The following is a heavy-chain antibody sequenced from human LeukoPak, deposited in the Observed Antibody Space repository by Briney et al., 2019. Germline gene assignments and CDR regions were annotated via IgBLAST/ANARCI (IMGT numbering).Heavy chain of an antibody. D-gene: IGHD3-22*01. CDR1: GFTFSSYW. J-gene: IGHJ4*02. Sequence: GGSLRLSCAASGFTFSSYWMSWVRQAPGKGLEWVSGINWNGGSTGYADSVKGRFTISRDSAKNSLYLQMNSLRAEDTALYHCARSRYDSGGYDHWGQGTLVTVSS. V-gene: IGHV3-20*01. CDR2: INWNGGST. CDR3: ARSRYDSGGYDH.